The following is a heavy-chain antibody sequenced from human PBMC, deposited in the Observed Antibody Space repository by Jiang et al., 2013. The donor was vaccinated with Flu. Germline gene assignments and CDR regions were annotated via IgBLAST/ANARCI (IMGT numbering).Heavy chain of an antibody. J-gene: IGHJ3*02. CDR1: GGSISSYY. CDR2: IYYSGST. Sequence: GPGLVKPSETLSLTCTVSGGSISSYYWSWIRQPPGKGLEWIGYIYYSGSTNYNPSLKSRVTTSVDTSKNQFSLKLSSVTAADTAVYYCARDHEQYYYDRSATRGRAFDIWAKGQWSPSLQ. D-gene: IGHD3-22*01. CDR3: ARDHEQYYYDRSATRGRAFDI. V-gene: IGHV4-59*01.